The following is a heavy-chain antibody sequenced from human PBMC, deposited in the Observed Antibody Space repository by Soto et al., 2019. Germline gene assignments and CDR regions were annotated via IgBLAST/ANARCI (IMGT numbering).Heavy chain of an antibody. CDR2: IFHTGTT. Sequence: PSETLSLTFTVFGGSISGYYWTWIRQMDGKGLEWIGRIFHTGTTNSNPSLKSRVTMSVDTSKNQFSLNLTSVTAADTAVYYCAREGSSLPHRPISYWGQGTLVTGSS. CDR3: AREGSSLPHRPISY. CDR1: GGSISGYY. D-gene: IGHD6-19*01. J-gene: IGHJ4*02. V-gene: IGHV4-4*07.